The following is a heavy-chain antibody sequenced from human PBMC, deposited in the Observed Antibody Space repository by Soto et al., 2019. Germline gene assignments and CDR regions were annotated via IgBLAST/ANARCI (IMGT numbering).Heavy chain of an antibody. Sequence: QITLKESGPTLMKPTQTLTLTCTLSGVSLTSTGAGVYWIRQPPGKALEWLALIYWDADIRYSPSLKNRLTITKDISKNQVVLTLTNMDPVDTATYYCAHRRGGAPNVWGQGSLVTVSS. D-gene: IGHD2-8*01. CDR2: IYWDADI. J-gene: IGHJ4*02. CDR1: GVSLTSTGAG. CDR3: AHRRGGAPNV. V-gene: IGHV2-5*02.